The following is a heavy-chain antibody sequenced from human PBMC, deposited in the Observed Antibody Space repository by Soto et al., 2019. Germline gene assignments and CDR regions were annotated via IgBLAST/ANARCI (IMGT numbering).Heavy chain of an antibody. J-gene: IGHJ2*01. CDR3: ARDRYSYDSRAYQGVDWYFDL. D-gene: IGHD3-22*01. CDR2: IWYDGSHE. V-gene: IGHV3-33*01. Sequence: GGSLRLCCAASGFTFNNYGMHWVRQAPGKGLEWVAVIWYDGSHESYADSVKGRFTISRDNSKNTLYLQMNSLRAEDTAVYYCARDRYSYDSRAYQGVDWYFDLWGRGTLVTVSS. CDR1: GFTFNNYG.